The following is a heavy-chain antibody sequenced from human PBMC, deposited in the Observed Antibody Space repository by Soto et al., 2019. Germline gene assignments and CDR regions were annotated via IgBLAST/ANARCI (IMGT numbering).Heavy chain of an antibody. V-gene: IGHV1-2*04. D-gene: IGHD2-8*01. CDR2: INPNSGGT. Sequence: ASVKVSCKASGYTFTGYYMHWVRQAPGQGLEWMGWINPNSGGTNYAQKFQGWVTMTRDTSISTAYMELSRLRSDDTAVYYCASEKGRRYCTNGVCYGPSYYYYGMDVWGQGTTVTVSS. J-gene: IGHJ6*02. CDR3: ASEKGRRYCTNGVCYGPSYYYYGMDV. CDR1: GYTFTGYY.